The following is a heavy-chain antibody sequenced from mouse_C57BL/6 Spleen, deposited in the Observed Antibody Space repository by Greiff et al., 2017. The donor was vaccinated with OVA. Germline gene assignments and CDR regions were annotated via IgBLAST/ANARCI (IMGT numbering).Heavy chain of an antibody. J-gene: IGHJ2*01. CDR1: GYAFSSSW. V-gene: IGHV1-82*01. D-gene: IGHD1-1*01. CDR2: IYPGDGDT. CDR3: ARYYGSSSYYFDY. Sequence: LVESGPELVKPGASVKISCKASGYAFSSSWMNWVKQRPGKGLEWIGRIYPGDGDTNYNGKFKGKATLTADKSSSTAYMQLSSLTSEDSAVYFCARYYGSSSYYFDYWGQGTTLTVSS.